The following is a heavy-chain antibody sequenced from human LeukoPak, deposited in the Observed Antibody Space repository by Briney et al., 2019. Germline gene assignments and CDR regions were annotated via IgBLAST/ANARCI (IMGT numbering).Heavy chain of an antibody. CDR2: ISSNGGST. J-gene: IGHJ4*02. CDR3: ARSLPYNWNYLHFDY. D-gene: IGHD1-7*01. V-gene: IGHV3-64*01. CDR1: GFTFSSYA. Sequence: GRSLRLSCAASGFTFSSYAVHWVRQAPGKGLEYVSAISSNGGSTYYANSVKGRFTISRDNSKNTLYLQMGSLRAEDMAVYYCARSLPYNWNYLHFDYWGQGTLVTVSS.